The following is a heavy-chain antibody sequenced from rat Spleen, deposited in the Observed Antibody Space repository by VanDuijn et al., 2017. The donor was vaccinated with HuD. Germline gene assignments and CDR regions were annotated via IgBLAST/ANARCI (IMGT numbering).Heavy chain of an antibody. J-gene: IGHJ2*01. Sequence: EVQLVESGGGLVQPGRSLKLSCAASGFTFSNYHMAWVRQAPTKGLEWVATISYGDRSGHSSTYYRDSVKGRFTISRDNAKSTLSLQMDSLRSEDTATYYCARRHYGYTDYFDYWGQGVMVTVSS. CDR1: GFTFSNYH. D-gene: IGHD1-9*01. CDR2: ISYGDRSGHSST. CDR3: ARRHYGYTDYFDY. V-gene: IGHV5-29*01.